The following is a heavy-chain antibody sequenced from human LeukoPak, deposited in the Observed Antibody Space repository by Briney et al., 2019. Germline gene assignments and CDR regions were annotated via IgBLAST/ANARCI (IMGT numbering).Heavy chain of an antibody. D-gene: IGHD3-10*01. CDR2: IKQDGSEK. Sequence: QPGGSLRLSCAASGFTFSSYWMSWVRQAPGQGLQSVANIKQDGSEKYYVDSVKGRFTISRDNAKNSLYLQMNSLRAEDTAVYYCARDPPRGRFPDYWGQGTLVTVSS. V-gene: IGHV3-7*01. J-gene: IGHJ4*02. CDR3: ARDPPRGRFPDY. CDR1: GFTFSSYW.